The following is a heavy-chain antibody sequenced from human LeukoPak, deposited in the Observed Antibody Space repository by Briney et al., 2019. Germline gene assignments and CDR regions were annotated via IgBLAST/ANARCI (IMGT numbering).Heavy chain of an antibody. CDR1: GFTFSSYA. J-gene: IGHJ4*02. D-gene: IGHD6-19*01. CDR3: AKGERGWYVSVR. Sequence: GGSLRLSCAASGFTFSSYAMSWVRQAPGKGLEWVSAISGSGGSTYYADSVKGQFTNSRDNSKNTLYLQMNSLRAEDTAVYYCAKGERGWYVSVRWGQGTLVTVSS. CDR2: ISGSGGST. V-gene: IGHV3-23*01.